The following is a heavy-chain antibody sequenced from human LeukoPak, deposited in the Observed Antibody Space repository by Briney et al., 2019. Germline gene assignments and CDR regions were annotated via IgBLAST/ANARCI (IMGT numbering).Heavy chain of an antibody. CDR3: AKSGSAVAGSFDY. CDR2: ISYDGSNK. D-gene: IGHD6-19*01. CDR1: GFTFSSYG. Sequence: GGSLRHSCAASGFTFSSYGMHWVRQAPGKGLEWVAVISYDGSNKYYADSVKGRFTISRDNSKNTLYLQMNSLRAEDSAVYYCAKSGSAVAGSFDYWGQGTLVTVSS. J-gene: IGHJ4*02. V-gene: IGHV3-30*18.